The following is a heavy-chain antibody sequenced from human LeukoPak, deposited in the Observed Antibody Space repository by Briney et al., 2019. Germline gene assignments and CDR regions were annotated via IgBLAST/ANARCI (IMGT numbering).Heavy chain of an antibody. CDR1: GGSISSYY. J-gene: IGHJ4*02. CDR3: ARDDGYNFWYFDY. V-gene: IGHV4-59*01. D-gene: IGHD5-24*01. Sequence: SETLSLTCTVSGGSISSYYWSWIRQPPGKRLEWIAYMYYSGSTNYNPSLKSRVTISVDTSKNQVSLKLSSVTAADTAVYYCARDDGYNFWYFDYWGQGTLVTVSS. CDR2: MYYSGST.